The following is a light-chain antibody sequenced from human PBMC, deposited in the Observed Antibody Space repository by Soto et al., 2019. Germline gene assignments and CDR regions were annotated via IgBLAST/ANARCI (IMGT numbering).Light chain of an antibody. J-gene: IGKJ3*01. CDR3: QQTNSLPGT. V-gene: IGKV1-12*01. Sequence: DIQMTQSPSSVSASVGDRVTITCRASQAISRWVAWYQQKPGKAPNLLIYTASTLQSGVPSRFSGSGSVTDFTLTISSLQPEDFATYYCQQTNSLPGTVGPGTKVDSK. CDR1: QAISRW. CDR2: TAS.